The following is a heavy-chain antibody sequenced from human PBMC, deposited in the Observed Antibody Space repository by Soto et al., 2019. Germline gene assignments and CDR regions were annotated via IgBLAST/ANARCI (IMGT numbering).Heavy chain of an antibody. CDR1: GFTFSTYA. D-gene: IGHD6-19*01. Sequence: EVQLLESGGGLVQPGGSLRLSCAASGFTFSTYAMSWVRQAPGKGLEWVSGISGSGGNTYYADSVKGRFTISRDNSKNTLYLQMHSLRAGDTAVYYCAKDLWIAVAGTGYWGQGTLVTVSS. CDR2: ISGSGGNT. J-gene: IGHJ1*01. V-gene: IGHV3-23*01. CDR3: AKDLWIAVAGTGY.